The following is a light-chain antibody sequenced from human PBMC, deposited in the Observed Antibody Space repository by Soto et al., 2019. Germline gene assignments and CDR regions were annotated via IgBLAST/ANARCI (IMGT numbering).Light chain of an antibody. V-gene: IGKV1-39*01. CDR1: QSISSY. Sequence: IEMTQSPSSLSPSVGDRVTITCRASQSISSYLNWYKQKPGKAPKLLIYAASSLQSGVPSRFSGSGSGTDFTLTISSLKPEDFETYYCQQSYSTPRTFGQGTKVDTK. CDR3: QQSYSTPRT. CDR2: AAS. J-gene: IGKJ1*01.